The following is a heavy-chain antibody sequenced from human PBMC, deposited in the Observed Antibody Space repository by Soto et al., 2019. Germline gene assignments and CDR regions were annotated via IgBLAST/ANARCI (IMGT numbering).Heavy chain of an antibody. D-gene: IGHD6-13*01. Sequence: QVQLVQSGAEVKKPGASVKVSCKASGYSFTSYGITWVRQAPGQGLEWMGWINTYNGNTNYAQKLQGRVTMTTDTSTIKAYMELRSLRSDDTAVYYCAREPAAGGWFDPWGQGTLVTVSS. CDR1: GYSFTSYG. CDR2: INTYNGNT. V-gene: IGHV1-18*01. J-gene: IGHJ5*02. CDR3: AREPAAGGWFDP.